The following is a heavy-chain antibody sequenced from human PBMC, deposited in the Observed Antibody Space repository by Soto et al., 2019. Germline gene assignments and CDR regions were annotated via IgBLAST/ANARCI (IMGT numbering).Heavy chain of an antibody. CDR3: ARGRNDDQGVYYYGMDV. V-gene: IGHV1-69*01. Sequence: QVQLVQSGAEVKKPGSSVKVSCKASGGTFSSYAISWVRQAPGQGLEWMGGIIPIFGTANYAQKFQGRVTITADESTSTAYMELSSLRSEDTAVYYCARGRNDDQGVYYYGMDVWGQGTTVTVSS. D-gene: IGHD3-16*01. CDR1: GGTFSSYA. J-gene: IGHJ6*02. CDR2: IIPIFGTA.